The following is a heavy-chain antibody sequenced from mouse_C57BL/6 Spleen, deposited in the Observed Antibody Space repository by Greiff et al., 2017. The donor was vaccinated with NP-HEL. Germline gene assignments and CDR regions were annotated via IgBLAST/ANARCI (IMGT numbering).Heavy chain of an antibody. CDR1: GYTFTSYW. CDR3: ASLDGYYY. J-gene: IGHJ2*01. V-gene: IGHV1-61*01. Sequence: VQLQQPGAELVRPGSSVKLSCKASGYTFTSYWMDWVKQRPGQGLEWIGNIYPSDSETHYNQKFKDKATLTVDKSSSTAYMQLSSLTSEDSAVYYCASLDGYYYWGQGTTLTVSS. CDR2: IYPSDSET. D-gene: IGHD2-3*01.